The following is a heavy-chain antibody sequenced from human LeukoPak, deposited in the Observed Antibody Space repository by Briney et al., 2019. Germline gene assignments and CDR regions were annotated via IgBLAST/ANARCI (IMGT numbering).Heavy chain of an antibody. V-gene: IGHV4-4*07. CDR2: IYTSGSA. D-gene: IGHD3-22*01. CDR1: GGSISSYY. Sequence: SETLSLTCTVSGGSISSYYWSWIRQPAGKGLEWIGRIYTSGSANYNPSLKSRVTMSVDTSKNQFSLKLSSVTAADTAVYYCARDTYYYDSSGYYPNWFDPWGQGTLVTVSS. CDR3: ARDTYYYDSSGYYPNWFDP. J-gene: IGHJ5*02.